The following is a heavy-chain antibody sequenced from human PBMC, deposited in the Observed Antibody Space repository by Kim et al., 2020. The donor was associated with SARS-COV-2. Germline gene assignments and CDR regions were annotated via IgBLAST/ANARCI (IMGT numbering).Heavy chain of an antibody. CDR3: TTGYNWHHGDAFDI. J-gene: IGHJ3*02. Sequence: GGSLRLSCAASGFTFSNAWMSWVRQAPGKGLEWVGRIKSKTDGGTTDYAAPVKGRFTISRDDSKNTLYLQMNSLKTEDTAVYYCTTGYNWHHGDAFDIWGQGTIVTVSS. V-gene: IGHV3-15*01. D-gene: IGHD1-1*01. CDR1: GFTFSNAW. CDR2: IKSKTDGGTT.